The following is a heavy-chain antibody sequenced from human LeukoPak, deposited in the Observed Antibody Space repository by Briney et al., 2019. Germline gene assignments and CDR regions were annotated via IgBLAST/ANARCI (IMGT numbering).Heavy chain of an antibody. CDR2: IYYRGST. D-gene: IGHD3-10*01. CDR3: ARQLLWHGGGHRGMDV. J-gene: IGHJ6*02. Sequence: PSETLSLTCTVSGGSISSSSYYWGWIRQPPGKGLEWIGSIYYRGSTYYNPSLESRVSISVDTSENHFSLKLSSVTAADTAVYYCARQLLWHGGGHRGMDVWGQGTTVTASS. V-gene: IGHV4-39*01. CDR1: GGSISSSSYY.